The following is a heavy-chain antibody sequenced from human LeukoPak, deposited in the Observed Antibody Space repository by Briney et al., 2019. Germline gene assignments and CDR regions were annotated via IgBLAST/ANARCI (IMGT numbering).Heavy chain of an antibody. D-gene: IGHD3-10*01. Sequence: MASETLSLTCTVSGGSISSGSYYWSWIRQPAGKGLEWIGRIYTSGSTNYNPSLKSRVIISVDTSKNEISLKLSSVTAADTAVYYCARIDHYDSGHAFDIWGQGTMVTVSS. V-gene: IGHV4-61*02. J-gene: IGHJ3*02. CDR3: ARIDHYDSGHAFDI. CDR2: IYTSGST. CDR1: GGSISSGSYY.